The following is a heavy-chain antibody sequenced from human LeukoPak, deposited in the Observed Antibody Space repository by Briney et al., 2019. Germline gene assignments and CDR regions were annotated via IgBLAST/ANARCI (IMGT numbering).Heavy chain of an antibody. CDR2: IYYSGRT. CDR3: AGLLGYCSSTSCPNWFDP. D-gene: IGHD2-2*01. V-gene: IGHV4-30-4*08. Sequence: PSQTLSLTCTVSGGSISSGDYYWSWIRQPPGKGLEWIGYIYYSGRTYYNPSLKSRVTISVDTSKNQFSLKLSSVTAADTAVYYCAGLLGYCSSTSCPNWFDPWGQGTLVTVSS. CDR1: GGSISSGDYY. J-gene: IGHJ5*02.